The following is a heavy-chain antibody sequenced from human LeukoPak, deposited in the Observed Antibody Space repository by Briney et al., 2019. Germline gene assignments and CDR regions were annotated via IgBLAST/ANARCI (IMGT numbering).Heavy chain of an antibody. CDR1: GASISSSRYY. CDR3: SRRDCSSSSCYPYNWFEP. V-gene: IGHV4-39*07. J-gene: IGHJ5*02. D-gene: IGHD2-2*01. Sequence: SETLSLTCTVSGASISSSRYYWGWIRQPPGKGLEWIGSIYYSGSTYYNPSLKSRVTISVNASKNQFSLKLSTVTAADTAVYYCSRRDCSSSSCYPYNWFEPWGQGTLVTVAS. CDR2: IYYSGST.